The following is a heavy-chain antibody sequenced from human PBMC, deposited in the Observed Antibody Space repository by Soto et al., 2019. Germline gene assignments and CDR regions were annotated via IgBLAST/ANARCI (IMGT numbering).Heavy chain of an antibody. J-gene: IGHJ6*02. CDR1: GGSFSGYY. CDR3: ARGRDFWTPADSMVV. V-gene: IGHV4-34*01. D-gene: IGHD3-3*01. CDR2: INHSGST. Sequence: QVQLQQWGAGLLKPSETLSLTCAVYGGSFSGYYWSWIRQPPGKGLEWIGEINHSGSTNYNPCLKSRVTISVDTSKNQFSLELSSVTAADTSVYYCARGRDFWTPADSMVVWGQGTTVTVSS.